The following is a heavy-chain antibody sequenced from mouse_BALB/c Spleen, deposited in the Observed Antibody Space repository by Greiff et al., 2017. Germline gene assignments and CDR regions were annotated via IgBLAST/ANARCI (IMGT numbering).Heavy chain of an antibody. CDR1: GYTFTSYW. V-gene: IGHV1-87*01. D-gene: IGHD2-4*01. CDR3: ATDYVHMDY. Sequence: QVQLQQSGAELARPGASVKLSCKASGYTFTSYWMQWVKQRPGQGLEWIGAIYPGDGDTRYTQKFKGKATLTADKSSSTAYMQLSSLASEDSAVYYCATDYVHMDYWGQGTSVTVSS. CDR2: IYPGDGDT. J-gene: IGHJ4*01.